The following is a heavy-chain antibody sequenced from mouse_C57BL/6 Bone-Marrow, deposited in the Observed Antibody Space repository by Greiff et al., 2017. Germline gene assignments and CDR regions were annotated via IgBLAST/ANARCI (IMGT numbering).Heavy chain of an antibody. V-gene: IGHV1-84*01. Sequence: QVQLQQPGPELVKPGASVKISCKASGYTFTGYYMNWVKQRPGQGLEWIGWIYPGSGNTKDNEKFKGKATLTVDKSSSTAYMQLSSLTSEASAVYFCERGRESVYFDDWGTGTTVTVSS. CDR1: GYTFTGYY. CDR2: IYPGSGNT. J-gene: IGHJ1*03. CDR3: ERGRESVYFDD.